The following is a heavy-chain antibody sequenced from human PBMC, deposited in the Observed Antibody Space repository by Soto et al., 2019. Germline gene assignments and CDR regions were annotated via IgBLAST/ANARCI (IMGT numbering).Heavy chain of an antibody. V-gene: IGHV3-23*01. J-gene: IGHJ6*02. CDR3: AKDFDSYSSGRYGMDV. CDR1: VFTFSSHA. CDR2: ISSGGDNT. Sequence: EVQLLESGGGLVQPGGSLRLSCAASVFTFSSHAMSWVRQAPGKGLEWVSTISSGGDNTYSADSVKGRFTISRDNSKNTSYLQMNSLRAEYTAVYYCAKDFDSYSSGRYGMDVWGQGTTVTVSS. D-gene: IGHD6-19*01.